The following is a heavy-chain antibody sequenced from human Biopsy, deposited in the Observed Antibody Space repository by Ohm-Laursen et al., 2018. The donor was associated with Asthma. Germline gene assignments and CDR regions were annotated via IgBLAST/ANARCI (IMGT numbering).Heavy chain of an antibody. D-gene: IGHD2-2*01. CDR3: ARVVGGYCSSTSCYGGYYYGMDV. V-gene: IGHV4-34*01. J-gene: IGHJ6*02. CDR1: GGSFSGYY. Sequence: SVTLSLTWAVSGGSFSGYYWSWIRQPPGKGMEWIGEINHSGSTSYNPSLKSRVSISVDTSKNHFFLKLSSVTAADTAVYYCARVVGGYCSSTSCYGGYYYGMDVWGQGTTVPVSS. CDR2: INHSGST.